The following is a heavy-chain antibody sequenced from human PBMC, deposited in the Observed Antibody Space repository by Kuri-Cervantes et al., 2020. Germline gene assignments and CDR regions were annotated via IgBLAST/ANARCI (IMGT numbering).Heavy chain of an antibody. CDR3: TRYCSSSSCPIEAAFDI. CDR2: IRNKANNYAT. J-gene: IGHJ3*02. CDR1: GFTFSSYS. Sequence: GGSLRLSCAASGFTFSSYSMNWVRQASGKGLEWVGRIRNKANNYATAYTESVKGRFTISRDDSKNTAYLEMNSLKIDDTAVYYCTRYCSSSSCPIEAAFDIWGQGTMVTVSS. D-gene: IGHD2-2*01. V-gene: IGHV3-73*01.